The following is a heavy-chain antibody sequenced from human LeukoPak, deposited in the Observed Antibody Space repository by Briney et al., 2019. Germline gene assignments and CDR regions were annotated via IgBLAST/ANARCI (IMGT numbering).Heavy chain of an antibody. CDR2: IYYSGTT. Sequence: PSETLSLTCTVSGGSISSPSYYWGWIRQSPGKGLEWIGSIYYSGTTQDNPSLMSRVTISVDTSKNQFSLKLTSVTAADTSVYYCVRQCCDILTGYSDLFDIWGPGTKVIVSS. CDR1: GGSISSPSYY. V-gene: IGHV4-39*01. D-gene: IGHD3-9*01. J-gene: IGHJ3*02. CDR3: VRQCCDILTGYSDLFDI.